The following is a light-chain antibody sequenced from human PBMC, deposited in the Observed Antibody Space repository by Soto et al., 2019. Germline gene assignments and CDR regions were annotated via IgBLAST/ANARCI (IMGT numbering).Light chain of an antibody. V-gene: IGKV2-28*01. CDR3: MHSAFILIP. CDR1: HSLLHSNGYNY. Sequence: DIVMTQRKISLPVSPGEPASISCRSSHSLLHSNGYNYLDWYLQKPGQSPQLLIYLGSNRASGVPDRFSGSGSGTDFTLKISRLEAEDVGVYYCMHSAFILIPFAQVALLAIK. CDR2: LGS. J-gene: IGKJ5*01.